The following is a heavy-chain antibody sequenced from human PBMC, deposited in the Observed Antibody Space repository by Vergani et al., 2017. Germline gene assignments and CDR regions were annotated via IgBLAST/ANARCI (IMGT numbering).Heavy chain of an antibody. CDR2: IYPGDSDT. CDR3: ARYCSGGSCYGGSGMDV. J-gene: IGHJ6*02. Sequence: EVQLVQSGAEVKKPGESLKISCQGSGYSFTSYWIGWVRQMPGKGLEWMGIIYPGDSDTRYSPSFQGQVTISADKSISTAYLQWSSLKASDAAMYSCARYCSGGSCYGGSGMDVWGQGTTVTVSS. V-gene: IGHV5-51*01. CDR1: GYSFTSYW. D-gene: IGHD2-15*01.